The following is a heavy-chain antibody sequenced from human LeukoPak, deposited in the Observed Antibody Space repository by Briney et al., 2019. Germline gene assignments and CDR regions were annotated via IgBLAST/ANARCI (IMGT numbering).Heavy chain of an antibody. V-gene: IGHV3-74*01. J-gene: IGHJ4*02. CDR1: GFTFSSYW. D-gene: IGHD3-10*01. CDR2: INSDGSTT. CDR3: ARDLSEYGWFGELYY. Sequence: PGGSLRLSCAASGFTFSSYWMNWVRQAPGKGLVWVSRINSDGSTTSYADSVKGRFTISRDNAKHTLYLQMNSLRPEDTAVYFCARDLSEYGWFGELYYWGQGTLVTVSS.